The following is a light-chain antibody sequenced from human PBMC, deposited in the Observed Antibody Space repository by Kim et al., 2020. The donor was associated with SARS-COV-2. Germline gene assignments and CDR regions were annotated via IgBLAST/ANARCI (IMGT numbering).Light chain of an antibody. CDR3: QQYGSSSIT. CDR2: SAS. V-gene: IGKV3-20*01. Sequence: SPGESATLSCRASQSGTANYLAWYRQTPGQPPRLLIYSASNRASGIPDRFSASGSGTDFTLTISRLEPEDFAVYYCQQYGSSSITFGQGTRLEIK. CDR1: QSGTANY. J-gene: IGKJ5*01.